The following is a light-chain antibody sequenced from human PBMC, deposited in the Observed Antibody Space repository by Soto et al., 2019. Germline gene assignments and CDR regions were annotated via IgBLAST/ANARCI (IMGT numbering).Light chain of an antibody. CDR3: QQYNGYPIT. V-gene: IGKV1-16*01. Sequence: DIQMTQSPSSLSASVGDRVTITCRASQDISNYLAWFQQKPGKAPQSLIYAASNLQSGVPSRFSGSGSGTDFTLTISSLQAEDFATYYCQQYNGYPITFGQGTRLEIK. J-gene: IGKJ5*01. CDR1: QDISNY. CDR2: AAS.